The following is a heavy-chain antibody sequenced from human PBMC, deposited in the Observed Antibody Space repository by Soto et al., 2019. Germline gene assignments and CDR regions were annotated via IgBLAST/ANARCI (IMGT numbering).Heavy chain of an antibody. V-gene: IGHV3-74*01. CDR3: ARGGLRWSGGKASPHWYFDL. Sequence: EVQLVESGGGLVQPGGSLRLSCAASGFTFSSYWMHWVRQAPGKGLVWVSRINSDGSSTSYADSVKGRFTISRDNAKNTLYLQMNSLRAEDTAVYYCARGGLRWSGGKASPHWYFDLWGXXTXXXVSS. CDR1: GFTFSSYW. D-gene: IGHD4-17*01. J-gene: IGHJ2*01. CDR2: INSDGSST.